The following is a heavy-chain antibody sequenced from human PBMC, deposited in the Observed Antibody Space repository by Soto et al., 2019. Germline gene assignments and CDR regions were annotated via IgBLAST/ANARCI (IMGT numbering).Heavy chain of an antibody. CDR1: GFTFSSYS. J-gene: IGHJ4*02. V-gene: IGHV3-21*01. D-gene: IGHD3-22*01. CDR3: ARDRLLYYDSSGYAGFDY. CDR2: ISSSSSYI. Sequence: EVQLVESGGGLVKPGGSLRLSCAASGFTFSSYSMNWVRQAPGKGLEWVSSISSSSSYIYYADSVKGRFTISRDNAKNSLYLQMNSLRAEDTAVYYCARDRLLYYDSSGYAGFDYWGQGTLVTVSS.